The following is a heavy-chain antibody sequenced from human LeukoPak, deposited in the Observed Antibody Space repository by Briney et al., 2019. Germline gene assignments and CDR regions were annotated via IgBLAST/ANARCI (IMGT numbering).Heavy chain of an antibody. CDR3: ARTITIFGVVIRGDNWFDP. CDR2: IIPILGIA. Sequence: SVKASCKASGGTFSSYTISWVRQAPGQGLEWMGRIIPILGIANYAQKFQGRVTITADKSTSTAYMELSSLRSEDTAVYYCARTITIFGVVIRGDNWFDPWGQGTLVTVSS. D-gene: IGHD3-3*01. CDR1: GGTFSSYT. J-gene: IGHJ5*02. V-gene: IGHV1-69*02.